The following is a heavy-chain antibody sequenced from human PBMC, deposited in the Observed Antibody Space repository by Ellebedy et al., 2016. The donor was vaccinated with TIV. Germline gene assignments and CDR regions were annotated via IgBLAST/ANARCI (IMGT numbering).Heavy chain of an antibody. CDR3: ARDRSASYGSGSLTWFDP. Sequence: SETLSLXXTVSGYSISSGYYSRFSRQPPGKGLDWIGNIYYSGSTNYNPSLKSRVTISVDTSKNQSSLKLSSVTAADTAVYYCARDRSASYGSGSLTWFDPWGQGTLVTVSS. D-gene: IGHD3-10*01. V-gene: IGHV4-61*01. CDR2: IYYSGST. J-gene: IGHJ5*02. CDR1: GYSISSGYY.